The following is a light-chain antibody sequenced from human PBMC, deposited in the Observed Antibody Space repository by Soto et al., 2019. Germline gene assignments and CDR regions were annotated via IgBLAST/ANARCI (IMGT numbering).Light chain of an antibody. CDR2: ANN. Sequence: QSVLTQPPSVSGAPGQRVTISCTGGSFDIGAGSDVHWYQQLPGTAPKLLIYANNNRPSGVPDRFSASKSGTSASLAITGLQAEDEADYYCQSYDSSLTGSRVFGTGTKVTVL. V-gene: IGLV1-40*01. CDR3: QSYDSSLTGSRV. J-gene: IGLJ1*01. CDR1: SFDIGAGSD.